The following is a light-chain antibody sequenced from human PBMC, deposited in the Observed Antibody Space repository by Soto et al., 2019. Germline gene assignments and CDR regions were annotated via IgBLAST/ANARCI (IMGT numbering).Light chain of an antibody. CDR2: GAS. V-gene: IGKV1-33*01. Sequence: DIQMTQSPSSLSASVGDRVTITCQASQDIRKYLNWYQQKPGRAPKLLIYGASNLETGVPSRFSGSGYGTDFTFTIISLQPEDIAAYYCQHYDHLTPFTFGPGTKVAIK. J-gene: IGKJ3*01. CDR3: QHYDHLTPFT. CDR1: QDIRKY.